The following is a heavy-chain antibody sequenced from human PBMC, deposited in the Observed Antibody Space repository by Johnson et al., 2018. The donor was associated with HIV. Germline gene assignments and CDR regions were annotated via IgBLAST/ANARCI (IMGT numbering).Heavy chain of an antibody. D-gene: IGHD3-3*02. CDR1: GFTFDDYA. V-gene: IGHV3-9*01. CDR3: AKDTLLESGFDI. Sequence: VQLVESGGGLVQPGRSLRLSCVASGFTFDDYAMHWVRQAPGKGLQWVSGISWNGDGIGYADSVKGRFTISRDNAKNSLYLQMNSLRAEDTALYYCAKDTLLESGFDIWGQGTMVTVSS. J-gene: IGHJ3*02. CDR2: ISWNGDGI.